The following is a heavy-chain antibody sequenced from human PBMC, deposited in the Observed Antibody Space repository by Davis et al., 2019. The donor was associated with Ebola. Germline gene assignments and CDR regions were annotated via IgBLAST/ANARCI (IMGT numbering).Heavy chain of an antibody. D-gene: IGHD4-17*01. J-gene: IGHJ3*02. CDR1: RDTFSYYT. V-gene: IGHV1-69*02. CDR2: IIPISDIP. Sequence: AASVKVSCKASRDTFSYYTISWVRQAPGQGLEWMGRIIPISDIPKYAQSFQGRVTITADKSTSTAYMELSSLRFEDTAVYYCARHNGDPYDAFDIWGQGTMVTVS. CDR3: ARHNGDPYDAFDI.